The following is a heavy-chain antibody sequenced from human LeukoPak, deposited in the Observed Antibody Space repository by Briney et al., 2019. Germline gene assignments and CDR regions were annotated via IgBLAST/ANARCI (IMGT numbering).Heavy chain of an antibody. CDR3: ARVRYYDSSGQAFDY. CDR1: GFTFSSYG. J-gene: IGHJ4*02. D-gene: IGHD3-22*01. Sequence: GGSLRLSCAASGFTFSSYGMHWVRQAPGKGLEWVAVIWYDGSNKYYADSVKGRFTISRDDSKNTLYLQMNSLRAEDTAVYYCARVRYYDSSGQAFDYWGQGTLVTVSS. V-gene: IGHV3-33*01. CDR2: IWYDGSNK.